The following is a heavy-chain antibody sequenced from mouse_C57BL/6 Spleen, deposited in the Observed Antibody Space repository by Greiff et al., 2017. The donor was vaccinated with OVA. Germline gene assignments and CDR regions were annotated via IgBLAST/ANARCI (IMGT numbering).Heavy chain of an antibody. CDR1: GYTFTTYP. V-gene: IGHV1-47*01. Sequence: VQLQQSGAELVKPGASVKMSCKASGYTFTTYPIEWLKPTHGKSLEWIGNFHPYNDDTKYNEKFKGKATLTVDKSSSTVYLELSRLTSDDSAVYYGARRDRNGAWFAHWGQGTLVTVSA. J-gene: IGHJ3*01. CDR2: FHPYNDDT. CDR3: ARRDRNGAWFAH.